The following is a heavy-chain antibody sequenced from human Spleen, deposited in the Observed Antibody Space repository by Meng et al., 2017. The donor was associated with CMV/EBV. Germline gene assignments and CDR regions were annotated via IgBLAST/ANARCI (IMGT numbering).Heavy chain of an antibody. CDR1: GYTFTNYW. J-gene: IGHJ4*02. D-gene: IGHD2-2*01. CDR3: ARHDCSKITCRAPFDS. V-gene: IGHV5-51*01. Sequence: GEPLKISGKGSGYTFTNYWIGWVRQVPGKGLEWMGVINPDDSDTTYSASFQGQVTISADKSISTAYLQWSSLKASDTAIYYCARHDCSKITCRAPFDSWGQGTLVTVSS. CDR2: INPDDSDT.